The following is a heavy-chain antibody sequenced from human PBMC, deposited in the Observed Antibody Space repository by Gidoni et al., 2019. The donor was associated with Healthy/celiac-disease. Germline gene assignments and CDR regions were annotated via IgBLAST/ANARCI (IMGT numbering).Heavy chain of an antibody. D-gene: IGHD3-10*01. Sequence: QVQLQQWGAGLLKPSETLSLTCAVYGGSFSGYYWSWIRQPPGKGLEWIGEINHSGSTNYNPSLKSRVTISVDTSKNQFSLKLSSVTAADTAVYYCARGDYYGSGSYYGVAYNWFDPWGQGTLVTVSS. CDR3: ARGDYYGSGSYYGVAYNWFDP. V-gene: IGHV4-34*01. J-gene: IGHJ5*02. CDR1: GGSFSGYY. CDR2: INHSGST.